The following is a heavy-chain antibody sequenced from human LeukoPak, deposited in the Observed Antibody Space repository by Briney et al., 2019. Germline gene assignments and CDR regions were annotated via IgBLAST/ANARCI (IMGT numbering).Heavy chain of an antibody. CDR2: IYYSGST. V-gene: IGHV4-59*01. CDR3: ARGREWEPKVFDY. D-gene: IGHD1-26*01. CDR1: GGSISGYY. J-gene: IGHJ4*02. Sequence: SETLSLTCTVSGGSISGYYWSWIRQPPGKGLEWIGYIYYSGSTNYNPSLKSRVTISVDTSKNQFSLKLSSVTAADTAVYYCARGREWEPKVFDYWGQGTLVTVSS.